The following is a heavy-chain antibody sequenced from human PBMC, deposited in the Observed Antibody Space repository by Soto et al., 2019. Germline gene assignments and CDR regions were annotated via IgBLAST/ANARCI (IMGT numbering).Heavy chain of an antibody. V-gene: IGHV4-4*07. CDR1: GVSITGSSY. CDR2: FSLSGTT. CDR3: ARGMTPPGAPAWYYFDS. Sequence: ASETLCLTCTVSGVSITGSSYWSWIRQPAGKGLEWIGRFSLSGTTSYNPSLRSRVTMSADVSKNQFSLRLTSVTAADTALYYCARGMTPPGAPAWYYFDSWGQGTLVTVSS. J-gene: IGHJ4*02. D-gene: IGHD2-8*02.